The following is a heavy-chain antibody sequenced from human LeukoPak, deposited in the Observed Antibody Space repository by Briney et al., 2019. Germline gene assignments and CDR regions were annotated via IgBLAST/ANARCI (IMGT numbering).Heavy chain of an antibody. CDR1: GYTFTSYA. CDR3: ARDLNDVLLWFGELLV. D-gene: IGHD3-10*01. J-gene: IGHJ4*02. Sequence: GASVTVSFTASGYTFTSYAMHWVRQAPGQRLEWMGWINAGNGNTKYSQKFQGRVTITRDTSASTAYMELSSLRSEDTAVYYCARDLNDVLLWFGELLVWGQGTLVTVSS. V-gene: IGHV1-3*01. CDR2: INAGNGNT.